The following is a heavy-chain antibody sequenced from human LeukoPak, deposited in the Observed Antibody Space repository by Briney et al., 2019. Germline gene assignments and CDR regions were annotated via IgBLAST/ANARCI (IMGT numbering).Heavy chain of an antibody. J-gene: IGHJ4*02. CDR1: GSSFTSYW. CDR3: TRPNGDPSEGLVY. CDR2: IYPGDSDT. Sequence: GESLQISCEGAGSSFTSYWSGWVRQLPGKGLEGMGIIYPGDSDTRYSPSFQGQVTISADKSISTAYLQWSSLKASDTAMYYCTRPNGDPSEGLVYWGQGTLVTVSS. D-gene: IGHD4-17*01. V-gene: IGHV5-51*01.